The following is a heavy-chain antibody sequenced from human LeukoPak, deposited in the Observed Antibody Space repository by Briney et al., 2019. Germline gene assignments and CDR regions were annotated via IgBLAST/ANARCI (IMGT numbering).Heavy chain of an antibody. CDR3: ARSYYDSSGYYTGYYYYYYMDV. V-gene: IGHV1-8*01. CDR1: GYTSTSYD. CDR2: MNPNSGNT. J-gene: IGHJ6*03. D-gene: IGHD3-22*01. Sequence: ASVKVSCKASGYTSTSYDINWVRQATGQGLEWMGWMNPNSGNTGYAQKFQGRVTMTRNTSISTAYMELSSLRSEDTAVYYCARSYYDSSGYYTGYYYYYYMDVWGKGTTVTISS.